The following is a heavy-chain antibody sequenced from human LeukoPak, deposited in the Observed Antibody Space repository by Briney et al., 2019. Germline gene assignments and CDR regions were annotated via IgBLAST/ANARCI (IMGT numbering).Heavy chain of an antibody. V-gene: IGHV4-34*01. CDR1: GGSFSGYY. Sequence: QSSETLSLTCAVYGGSFSGYYWSWIRQPPGKGLEWIGEINNSGSTNYNPYLKSRVTITVDTSTNQLPLKLSHVTVADTAVYFCARHLGSSGHRGFDYWGQGTLVTVSS. CDR3: ARHLGSSGHRGFDY. J-gene: IGHJ4*02. CDR2: INNSGST. D-gene: IGHD3-22*01.